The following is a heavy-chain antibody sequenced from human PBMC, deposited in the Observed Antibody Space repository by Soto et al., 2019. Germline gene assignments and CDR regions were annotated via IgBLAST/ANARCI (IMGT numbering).Heavy chain of an antibody. CDR3: ARDKVYCSSTSCYYDYYMDV. V-gene: IGHV3-48*01. Sequence: EVQLVESGGGLVQPGGSPRLSCAASGFVFSSYHMNWVRQAPGKGLEWISYISSSSDNIYYADSVRGRFTISRDNAKKSLYLQMNSLRAEDTAVYYCARDKVYCSSTSCYYDYYMDVWGKGTRVT. D-gene: IGHD2-2*01. CDR1: GFVFSSYH. CDR2: ISSSSDNI. J-gene: IGHJ6*03.